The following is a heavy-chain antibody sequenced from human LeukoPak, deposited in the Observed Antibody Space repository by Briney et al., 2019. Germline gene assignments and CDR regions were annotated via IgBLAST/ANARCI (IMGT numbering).Heavy chain of an antibody. D-gene: IGHD5-18*01. V-gene: IGHV3-11*01. J-gene: IGHJ4*02. CDR2: ISSSGNTI. Sequence: PGGSLRLSCAASGFTFSDYYMSWIRQAPGGGLEWVSYISSSGNTIYYADSVKGRFTISRDNAKNSLYVQMNSLRAEDTAVYYCARGVSGDSYGSRFDYWGQGTLVTVSS. CDR1: GFTFSDYY. CDR3: ARGVSGDSYGSRFDY.